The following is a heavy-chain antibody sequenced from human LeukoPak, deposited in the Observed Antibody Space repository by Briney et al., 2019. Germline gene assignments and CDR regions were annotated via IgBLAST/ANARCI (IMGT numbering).Heavy chain of an antibody. J-gene: IGHJ5*02. V-gene: IGHV4-34*01. Sequence: PSETLSLTCAVYGGSFSGYYWSWIRQPPGKGQEWIGEINHSGSTNYNPSLKSRVTISVDTSKNQFSLKLSSVTAADTAVYYCARGVGKYQLRGFDPWGQGTLVTVSS. CDR2: INHSGST. CDR1: GGSFSGYY. CDR3: ARGVGKYQLRGFDP. D-gene: IGHD2-2*01.